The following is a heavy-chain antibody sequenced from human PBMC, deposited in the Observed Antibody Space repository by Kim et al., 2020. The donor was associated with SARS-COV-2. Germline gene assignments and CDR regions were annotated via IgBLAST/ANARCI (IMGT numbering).Heavy chain of an antibody. CDR3: ARSLHPGYDSSGYPFDY. J-gene: IGHJ4*02. Sequence: SVKVSCKASGGTFSSYAISWVRQAPGQGLEWMGGIIPIFGTANYAQKFQGRVTITADESTSTAYMELSSLRSEDTAVYYCARSLHPGYDSSGYPFDYWGQGTLVTVSS. V-gene: IGHV1-69*13. CDR1: GGTFSSYA. D-gene: IGHD3-22*01. CDR2: IIPIFGTA.